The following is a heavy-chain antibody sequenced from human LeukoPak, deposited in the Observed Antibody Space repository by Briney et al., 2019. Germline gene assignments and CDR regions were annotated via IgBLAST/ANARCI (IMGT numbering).Heavy chain of an antibody. Sequence: GGSLRLSCAASGFTFSSYWMSWVRQAPGKGLEWVANIKQDGSEKYYVDSVKGRFTISRDNAKNSLYLQMNSLRVEDTAVYYCARPLPYSGSYFDYWGQGTLVTVSS. D-gene: IGHD1-26*01. CDR3: ARPLPYSGSYFDY. V-gene: IGHV3-7*01. CDR1: GFTFSSYW. CDR2: IKQDGSEK. J-gene: IGHJ4*02.